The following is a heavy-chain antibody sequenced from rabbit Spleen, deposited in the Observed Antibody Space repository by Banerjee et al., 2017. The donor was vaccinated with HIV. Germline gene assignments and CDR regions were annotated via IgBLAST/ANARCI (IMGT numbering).Heavy chain of an antibody. CDR3: ARDSFSGFSSYGIDL. CDR1: GFSFRNKDV. D-gene: IGHD1-1*01. J-gene: IGHJ6*01. CDR2: ISGSSSGFT. Sequence: QEQLEESGGGLVQPEGSLTLTCTASGFSFRNKDVMCWVRQAPGKGMEWISFISGSSSGFTYSETLSKGRFTCSKTSSSTVTLLMTSLTVAVTATYFCARDSFSGFSSYGIDLWGPGTLVTVS. V-gene: IGHV1S45*01.